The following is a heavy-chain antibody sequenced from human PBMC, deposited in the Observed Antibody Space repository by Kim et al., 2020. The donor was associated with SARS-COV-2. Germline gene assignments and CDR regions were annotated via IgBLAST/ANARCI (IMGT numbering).Heavy chain of an antibody. J-gene: IGHJ4*02. D-gene: IGHD3-16*02. CDR1: GGSISSSSYY. V-gene: IGHV4-39*01. Sequence: SETLSLTCTASGGSISSSSYYWGWIRQPPGKGLEWIGSIYHSGSTYYNPSLKSRVTISVDTSKNQFSLKLSSVTAADTAVYYCARQALQELSYLDYWGQGTLVTVSS. CDR3: ARQALQELSYLDY. CDR2: IYHSGST.